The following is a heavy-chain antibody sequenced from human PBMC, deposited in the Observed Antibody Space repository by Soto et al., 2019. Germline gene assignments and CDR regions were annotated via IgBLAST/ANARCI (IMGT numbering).Heavy chain of an antibody. CDR3: ARGAWYAWSYYFDF. D-gene: IGHD2-2*01. J-gene: IGHJ4*02. Sequence: GGSMRLSCAACGLTVSSNCMSWVRQAPGKGLEWVSVIYSGGSTYYADSVKGRFTISRDNSKNTLYLQMNSLRAEDTAVYYCARGAWYAWSYYFDFWAQGPLVTGYS. CDR2: IYSGGST. V-gene: IGHV3-53*01. CDR1: GLTVSSNC.